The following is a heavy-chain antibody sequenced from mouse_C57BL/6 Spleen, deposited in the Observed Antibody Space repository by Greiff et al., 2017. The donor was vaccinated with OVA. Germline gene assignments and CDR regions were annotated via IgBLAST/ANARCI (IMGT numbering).Heavy chain of an antibody. V-gene: IGHV5-17*01. D-gene: IGHD1-1*01. CDR3: ARDTTVAYDY. J-gene: IGHJ2*01. Sequence: EVKVEESGGGLVKPGGSLKLSCAASGFTFSDYGMHWVRQAPEKGLEWVAYISSGSSTIYYADTVKGRFTISRDNAKNTLFLQMTSLRSEDTAMYYCARDTTVAYDYWGQGTTLTVSS. CDR2: ISSGSSTI. CDR1: GFTFSDYG.